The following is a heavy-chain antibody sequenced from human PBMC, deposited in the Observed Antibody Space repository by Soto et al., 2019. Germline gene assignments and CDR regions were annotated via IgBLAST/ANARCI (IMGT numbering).Heavy chain of an antibody. J-gene: IGHJ4*02. CDR1: GGSYSGYY. Sequence: SETLSLPCAVYGGSYSGYYFSWVRQPPGKGLEWMREINHSGSNKYNPPLKARVTISVDTHKTQFSLRRSSVTAAHRAVYYCARGKIRTGSSWYVGYDYWGQGNRVTVS. CDR3: ARGKIRTGSSWYVGYDY. CDR2: INHSGSN. D-gene: IGHD6-13*01. V-gene: IGHV4-34*01.